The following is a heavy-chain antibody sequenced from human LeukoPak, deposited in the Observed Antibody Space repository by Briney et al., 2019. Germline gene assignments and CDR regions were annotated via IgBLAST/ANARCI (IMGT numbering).Heavy chain of an antibody. CDR3: ARGGSHSYGYYY. CDR1: GFTFSYNA. V-gene: IGHV3-23*01. Sequence: PGGSLRLSCAASGFTFSYNAMAWVRQAPGKGLEWVSGILGSGGSTYYADYVKGRFTISRDNSKNTLYLQMNSLRAEDTAVYYCARGGSHSYGYYYWGQGTLVTVSS. CDR2: ILGSGGST. J-gene: IGHJ4*02. D-gene: IGHD5-18*01.